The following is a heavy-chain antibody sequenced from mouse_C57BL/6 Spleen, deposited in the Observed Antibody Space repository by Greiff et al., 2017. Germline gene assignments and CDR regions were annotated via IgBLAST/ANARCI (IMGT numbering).Heavy chain of an antibody. CDR2: INPNNGGT. Sequence: VQLQQSGPELVKPGASVKMSCKASGYTFTDYNMHWVKQSHGKSLEWIGYINPNNGGTSYNQKFKGKATLTVNKSSSTAYMELRSLTSEDSAVYYGARSGYDLYYFDYWGQGTTLTVSS. CDR1: GYTFTDYN. D-gene: IGHD2-3*01. CDR3: ARSGYDLYYFDY. J-gene: IGHJ2*01. V-gene: IGHV1-22*01.